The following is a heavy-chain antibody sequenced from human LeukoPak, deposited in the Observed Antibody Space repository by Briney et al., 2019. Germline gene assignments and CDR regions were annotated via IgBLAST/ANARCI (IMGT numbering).Heavy chain of an antibody. CDR1: GGSISSSSYY. J-gene: IGHJ4*02. V-gene: IGHV4-39*01. CDR2: IYYSGST. Sequence: SETLSLTCTVSGGSISSSSYYWGWIRQPPGMELEWIGSIYYSGSTYYNPSLKSRVTISVDTTKDQFSLKLSSVTAADTAVYYCARSLPAAEDYWGQGTLVTVSS. CDR3: ARSLPAAEDY. D-gene: IGHD6-13*01.